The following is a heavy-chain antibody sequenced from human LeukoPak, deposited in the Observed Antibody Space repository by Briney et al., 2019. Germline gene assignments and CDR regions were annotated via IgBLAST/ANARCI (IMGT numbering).Heavy chain of an antibody. V-gene: IGHV4-59*02. D-gene: IGHD3-10*01. Sequence: PSETLSLTCTVSDASVRGYYWSWIRQPPGKGLEWIGYIHYTGNTDYNPSLTSRLTMSVDTSKNQFSLMLTSVTAADTAVYYCARGYGSGSYNNFNQWGQGLLVAVSS. J-gene: IGHJ4*02. CDR2: IHYTGNT. CDR1: DASVRGYY. CDR3: ARGYGSGSYNNFNQ.